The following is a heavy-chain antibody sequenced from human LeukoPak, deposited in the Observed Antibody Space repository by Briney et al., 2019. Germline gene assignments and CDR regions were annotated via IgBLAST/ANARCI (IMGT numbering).Heavy chain of an antibody. CDR3: ARDGVYSSSWYVDC. CDR1: GYTFTAYY. CDR2: ISPNSGGT. Sequence: ASVKVSCKASGYTFTAYYIHWVRQAPGQGLEWMGWISPNSGGTNYAQKFQGRVTMTRDTSISTAYMELSGLRSDDTAVYYCARDGVYSSSWYVDCWGQGTLVTVSS. V-gene: IGHV1-2*02. D-gene: IGHD6-13*01. J-gene: IGHJ4*02.